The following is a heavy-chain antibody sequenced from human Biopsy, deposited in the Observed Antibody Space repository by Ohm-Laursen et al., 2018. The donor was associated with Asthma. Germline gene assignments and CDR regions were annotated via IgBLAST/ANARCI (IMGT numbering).Heavy chain of an antibody. CDR1: GYTFRSYG. CDR3: ARHPYNFGGFDY. Sequence: ASVEVSCKASGYTFRSYGVSWVRQAPGQGLEWMGWISPFTGDTHFGQKFQGRVTMTTDTSTDTAYMELRSLRSDDTAVYYCARHPYNFGGFDYWGQGSLVLVSS. D-gene: IGHD5-24*01. CDR2: ISPFTGDT. V-gene: IGHV1-18*04. J-gene: IGHJ4*02.